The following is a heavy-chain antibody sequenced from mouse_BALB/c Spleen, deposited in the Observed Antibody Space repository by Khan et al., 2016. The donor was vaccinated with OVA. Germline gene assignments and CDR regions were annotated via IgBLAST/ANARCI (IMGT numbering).Heavy chain of an antibody. CDR2: ISYSGRT. V-gene: IGHV3-2*02. Sequence: VQLKESGPGLVKPSQSLSLTCTVTGYSITSNYAWNWIRQFPGNKLEWMGYISYSGRTSYIPSLKSRISITRDTSKNQFFLQLNSVTTEDTATDYCARGNYCGYGMDYWGQGTSVTVSS. D-gene: IGHD1-1*01. CDR3: ARGNYCGYGMDY. J-gene: IGHJ4*01. CDR1: GYSITSNYA.